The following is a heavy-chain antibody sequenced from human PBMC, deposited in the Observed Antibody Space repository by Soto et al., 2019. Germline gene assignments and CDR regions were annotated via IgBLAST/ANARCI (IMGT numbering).Heavy chain of an antibody. J-gene: IGHJ6*02. V-gene: IGHV3-30-3*01. Sequence: PGGSLRLSCAASGFTFSSYAMHWVRQAPGKGLEWVAVISYDGSNKYYADSVKGRFTISRDNSKNTLYLQMNSLRAEDTAVYYCARVKYSSGWSYYYGMDVWGQGTTVTVSS. CDR3: ARVKYSSGWSYYYGMDV. CDR1: GFTFSSYA. CDR2: ISYDGSNK. D-gene: IGHD6-19*01.